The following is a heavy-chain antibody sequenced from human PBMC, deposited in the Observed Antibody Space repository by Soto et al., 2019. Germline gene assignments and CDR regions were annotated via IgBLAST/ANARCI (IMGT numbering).Heavy chain of an antibody. J-gene: IGHJ5*01. D-gene: IGHD3-3*02. Sequence: ASVKVSCKASGHTSTHNGISWVRRAPGQGLEWMGWININRGDVNHAPKFQGRVTLTTDTSTTTAYMELRSLRLDDTAVYFCATDAINRGRIDSWGHGTLFTVSS. V-gene: IGHV1-18*01. CDR1: GHTSTHNG. CDR3: ATDAINRGRIDS. CDR2: ININRGDV.